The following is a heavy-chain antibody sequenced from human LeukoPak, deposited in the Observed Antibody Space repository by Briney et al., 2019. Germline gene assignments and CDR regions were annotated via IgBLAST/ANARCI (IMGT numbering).Heavy chain of an antibody. CDR3: ARVWDYYDSSGYEIDY. CDR1: GGSISSSSYY. CDR2: IYYSGST. D-gene: IGHD3-22*01. Sequence: PSETLSLTCTVSGGSISSSSYYWGWIRQPPGKGLEWIGSIYYSGSTYYNPSLKSRVTISVDTSKNQFSLKLSSVTAADTAVYYCARVWDYYDSSGYEIDYWGQGTLVTVSS. J-gene: IGHJ4*02. V-gene: IGHV4-39*07.